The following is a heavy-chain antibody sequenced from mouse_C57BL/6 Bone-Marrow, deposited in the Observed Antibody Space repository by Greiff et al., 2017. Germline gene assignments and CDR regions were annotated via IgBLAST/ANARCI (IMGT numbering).Heavy chain of an antibody. D-gene: IGHD2-4*01. J-gene: IGHJ4*01. CDR1: GYTFTNYW. CDR3: ARGDYDYYYYAMDY. CDR2: IYPGGGYT. Sequence: QVQLKQSGAELVRPGTSVKMSCKASGYTFTNYWIGWVKQRPGHCLEWIGDIYPGGGYTKSNEKFKGKATLTADTSSSTAYMQFSSLTSEGSAIYYCARGDYDYYYYAMDYWGQGTSVTVSS. V-gene: IGHV1-63*01.